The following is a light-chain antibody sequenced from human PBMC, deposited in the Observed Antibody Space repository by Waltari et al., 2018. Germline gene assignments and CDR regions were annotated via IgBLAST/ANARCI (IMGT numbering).Light chain of an antibody. CDR1: SGSVYTPSS. J-gene: IGLJ3*02. V-gene: IGLV8-61*01. CDR3: SLYMGSGIWV. Sequence: QTVVTQEPSLSVSPGGTVPLTCALRSGSVYTPSSAPWYRQTPGPAPPTLLYKANTLSSGGPDRFSGSILGNKVALTITGAQADDEADYYCSLYMGSGIWVFGGGTKLTVL. CDR2: KAN.